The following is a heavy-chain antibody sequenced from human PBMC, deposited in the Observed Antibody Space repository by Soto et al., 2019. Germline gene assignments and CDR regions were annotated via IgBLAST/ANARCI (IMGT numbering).Heavy chain of an antibody. CDR2: TYHSGST. V-gene: IGHV4-4*02. CDR3: SREDTAMVTGYYGMGV. J-gene: IGHJ6*02. CDR1: GGSISSRNW. D-gene: IGHD5-18*01. Sequence: SETMSLTCAVSGGSISSRNWWWWVRQPPGTGLEWIGETYHSGSTNYNPSLKSRVTRSVDKSKNQFSMKLSSVTSADTAVYYCSREDTAMVTGYYGMGVWGQGTTGTVSS.